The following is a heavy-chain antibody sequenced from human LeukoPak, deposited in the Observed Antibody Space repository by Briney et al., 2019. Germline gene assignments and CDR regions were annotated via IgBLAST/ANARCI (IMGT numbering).Heavy chain of an antibody. V-gene: IGHV4-59*08. CDR1: GGSISSYY. CDR2: IYYSGST. Sequence: PSETLSLTCTVSGGSISSYYWSWIRQPPGKGLEWIGYIYYSGSTYYNPSLKSRVTISVDTSKNQFSLKLSSVTAADTAVYYCARDNSGSYLPFDYWGQGTLVTVSS. J-gene: IGHJ4*02. CDR3: ARDNSGSYLPFDY. D-gene: IGHD1-26*01.